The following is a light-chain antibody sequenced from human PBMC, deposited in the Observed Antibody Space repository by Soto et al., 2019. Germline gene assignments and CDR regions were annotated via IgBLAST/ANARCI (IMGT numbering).Light chain of an antibody. CDR1: QSISSY. CDR3: QQYNSYSWT. V-gene: IGKV1-39*01. Sequence: DNQATQPPSSLSAPVYYRGTITFRASQSISSYLNWYQQKPGKAPKLLIYAASSLQSGVPSRFSGSGSGTEFTLTISSLQPDDFATYYCQQYNSYSWTFGQGTKVDIK. J-gene: IGKJ1*01. CDR2: AAS.